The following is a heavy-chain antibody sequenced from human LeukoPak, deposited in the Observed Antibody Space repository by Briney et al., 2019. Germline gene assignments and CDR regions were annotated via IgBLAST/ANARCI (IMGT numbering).Heavy chain of an antibody. CDR2: INTNTGNP. Sequence: ASVKVSCKSSGYTFNNYAMNWVGQAPGQGLEWMGWINTNTGNPTYAQGFTGRFVFSPDTSVRTAYLQIGSLKAEDTAVYYCARSNNDGDYLGVGFDYWGQGTLVTVSS. CDR3: ARSNNDGDYLGVGFDY. V-gene: IGHV7-4-1*01. CDR1: GYTFNNYA. D-gene: IGHD4-17*01. J-gene: IGHJ4*02.